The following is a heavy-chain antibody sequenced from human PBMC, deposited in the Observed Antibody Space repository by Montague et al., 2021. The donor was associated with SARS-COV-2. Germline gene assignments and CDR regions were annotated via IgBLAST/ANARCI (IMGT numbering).Heavy chain of an antibody. Sequence: SETLSLTCTVSGGSMSDYYWTWIRQPPGKGPEWIGYFSRSGGSNYSPSPRGRVTISLVTSRSQFSLQLSSVTAADTAFYYCAKLTQLGYCSSASCSPALYFDYWGQGFLVSVSS. D-gene: IGHD2-15*01. J-gene: IGHJ4*02. CDR2: FSRSGGS. V-gene: IGHV4-59*01. CDR1: GGSMSDYY. CDR3: AKLTQLGYCSSASCSPALYFDY.